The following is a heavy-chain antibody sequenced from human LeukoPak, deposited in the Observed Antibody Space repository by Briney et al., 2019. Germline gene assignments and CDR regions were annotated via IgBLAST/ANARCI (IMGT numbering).Heavy chain of an antibody. CDR1: GFTFSSYA. J-gene: IGHJ4*02. CDR2: ISWNSGSI. Sequence: GGSLRLSCVTSGFTFSSYAMHWVRQAPGKGLEWVSGISWNSGSIGYVDSVKGRFTISRDNAKNSLYLQMNSLRAEDTALYYCAKDNEYSASYIDYWGQGTLVTVSS. CDR3: AKDNEYSASYIDY. V-gene: IGHV3-9*01. D-gene: IGHD1-26*01.